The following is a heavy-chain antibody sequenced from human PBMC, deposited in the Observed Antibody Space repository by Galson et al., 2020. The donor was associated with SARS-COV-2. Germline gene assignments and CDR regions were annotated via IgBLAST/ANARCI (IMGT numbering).Heavy chain of an antibody. V-gene: IGHV4-59*13. Sequence: SETLSLTCTVSGGSISSYYWSWIRQPPGKGLEWIGYIYYSGSTNYNPSLKSRVTISVDTSKNQFSLKLSSVTAADTAVYYCARLSGRRSYYFDYWGQGTLVTVSS. J-gene: IGHJ4*02. CDR2: IYYSGST. D-gene: IGHD1-26*01. CDR3: ARLSGRRSYYFDY. CDR1: GGSISSYY.